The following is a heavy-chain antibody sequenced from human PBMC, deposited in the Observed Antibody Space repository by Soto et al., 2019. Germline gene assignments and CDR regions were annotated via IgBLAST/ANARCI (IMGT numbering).Heavy chain of an antibody. CDR1: GFQFSSYG. D-gene: IGHD3-22*01. V-gene: IGHV3-11*01. CDR2: ISSSGSTI. J-gene: IGHJ3*02. CDR3: SGYYSYAFDI. Sequence: PGGSLRLSCTTSGFQFSSYGMSWIRQAPGKGLEWVSYISSSGSTIYYADSVKGRFTISRDNAKNSLYLQMSSLRAEDTAVYYCSGYYSYAFDIWGQGTMVTVSS.